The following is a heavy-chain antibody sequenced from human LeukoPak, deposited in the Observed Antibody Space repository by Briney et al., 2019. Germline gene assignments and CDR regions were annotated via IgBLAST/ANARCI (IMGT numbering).Heavy chain of an antibody. Sequence: GGSLRLSCVASGHTFSTYWMSWVRQAPGKRLEWVANIKQDGSEKYYVDSVKGRFTISRDNAKNSLFLQMNSLRAEDTAVYYCARDKVAAAGTDSVFWYWGQGTLVTVSS. D-gene: IGHD6-13*01. V-gene: IGHV3-7*01. CDR2: IKQDGSEK. CDR3: ARDKVAAAGTDSVFWY. J-gene: IGHJ4*02. CDR1: GHTFSTYW.